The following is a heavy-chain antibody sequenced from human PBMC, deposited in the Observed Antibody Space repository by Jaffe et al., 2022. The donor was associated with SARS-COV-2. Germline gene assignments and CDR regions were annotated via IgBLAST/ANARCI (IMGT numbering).Heavy chain of an antibody. CDR3: ANSYGIVAAAGTGRYMDV. J-gene: IGHJ6*03. V-gene: IGHV3-23*04. CDR1: GFTFSSYA. Sequence: EVQLVESGGGLVQPGGSLRLSCAASGFTFSSYAMSWVRQAPGKGLEWVSAISGSGGSTYYADSVKGRFTISRDNSKNTLYLQMNSLRAEDTAVYYCANSYGIVAAAGTGRYMDVWGKGTTVTVSS. D-gene: IGHD6-13*01. CDR2: ISGSGGST.